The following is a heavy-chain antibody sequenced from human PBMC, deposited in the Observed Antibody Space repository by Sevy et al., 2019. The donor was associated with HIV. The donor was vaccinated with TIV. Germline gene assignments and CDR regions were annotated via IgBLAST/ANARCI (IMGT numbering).Heavy chain of an antibody. CDR3: ARNLAIFGVQNGLDV. Sequence: ASVKVSCKSTGYMFTDFYINWVRLAPGQGLEWVGWINPDNGDTDYGQKFQGRVTMTRDTSLSSAYMELSSLRSDDTAINYCARNLAIFGVQNGLDVWGQGTSVTVSS. CDR1: GYMFTDFY. CDR2: INPDNGDT. V-gene: IGHV1-2*02. D-gene: IGHD3-3*01. J-gene: IGHJ6*02.